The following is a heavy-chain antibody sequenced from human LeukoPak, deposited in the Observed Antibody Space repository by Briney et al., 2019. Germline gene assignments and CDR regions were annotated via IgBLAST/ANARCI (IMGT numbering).Heavy chain of an antibody. Sequence: SETLSLTCTTSGVSISRFYWSWVRQPPGKGLEWIGNIYNGVPTFFNPSLKSRVTISVDTPKRQFSLQLASVTAADTAAYYCVQTTGWPGFDYWGQGILVTVSS. V-gene: IGHV4-4*09. J-gene: IGHJ4*02. CDR2: IYNGVPT. D-gene: IGHD6-19*01. CDR3: VQTTGWPGFDY. CDR1: GVSISRFY.